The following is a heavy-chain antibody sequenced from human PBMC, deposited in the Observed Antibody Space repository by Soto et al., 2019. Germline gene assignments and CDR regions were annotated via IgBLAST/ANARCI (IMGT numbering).Heavy chain of an antibody. V-gene: IGHV4-31*03. J-gene: IGHJ4*02. CDR2: IYYGVST. Sequence: SETLCLAGTVSCGSIISGGYYWSLIRQHPGKGLEWIGYIYYGVSTCYNPSLKSRVTISVDTSKKQLSLKLSSVTAADTAVYYCARVPIGMNGQTIDYWGQGTLVTSPQ. D-gene: IGHD2-8*01. CDR1: CGSIISGGYY. CDR3: ARVPIGMNGQTIDY.